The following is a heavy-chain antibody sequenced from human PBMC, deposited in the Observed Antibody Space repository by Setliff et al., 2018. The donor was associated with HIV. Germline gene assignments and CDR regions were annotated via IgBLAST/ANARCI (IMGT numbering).Heavy chain of an antibody. D-gene: IGHD2-8*01. CDR1: GGSISSGGYY. CDR3: ARFSPNPPDDYSTTYIDY. J-gene: IGHJ4*02. Sequence: SETLSLTCTVSGGSISSGGYYWSWIRQHPGKGLEWTGYIYYSGNTYYNPSLRSRMTISVDTSKNHFSLKLNSATAADTAVYYCARFSPNPPDDYSTTYIDYWGQGTLVTVSS. V-gene: IGHV4-31*03. CDR2: IYYSGNT.